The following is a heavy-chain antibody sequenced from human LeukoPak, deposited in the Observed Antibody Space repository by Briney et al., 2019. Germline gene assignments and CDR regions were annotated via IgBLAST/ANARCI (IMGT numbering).Heavy chain of an antibody. CDR2: IKQDGSEK. CDR1: GFTFSSYW. J-gene: IGHJ4*02. CDR3: AKEYYDSSGYWGY. D-gene: IGHD3-22*01. V-gene: IGHV3-7*01. Sequence: QPGGSLRLSCAASGFTFSSYWISWVRQAPGKGLEWVANIKQDGSEKYYVDSVKGRFTISRDNTKNSLYLQMNSLRAEDTAVYYCAKEYYDSSGYWGYWGQGTLVTVSS.